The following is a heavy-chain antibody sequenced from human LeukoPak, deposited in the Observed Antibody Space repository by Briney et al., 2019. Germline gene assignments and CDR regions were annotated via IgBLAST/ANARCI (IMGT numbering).Heavy chain of an antibody. CDR3: AKYTCTSTSCYSLGYYYYYGMDV. Sequence: PGGSLRLSCAASGFPFSSYAMSWVRQAPGEGLGGGSAISGSGGSTYYADSVMRRLTISRDNSKTTLYLQMNSMRAEDTAIYNCAKYTCTSTSCYSLGYYYYYGMDVWGQGTTVTVSS. CDR1: GFPFSSYA. CDR2: ISGSGGST. V-gene: IGHV3-23*01. J-gene: IGHJ6*02. D-gene: IGHD2-2*02.